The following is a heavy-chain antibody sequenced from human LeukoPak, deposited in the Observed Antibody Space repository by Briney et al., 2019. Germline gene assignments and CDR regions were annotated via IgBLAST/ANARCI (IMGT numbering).Heavy chain of an antibody. D-gene: IGHD3-22*01. CDR2: INVYNGNT. J-gene: IGHJ3*02. CDR1: GHTFSSYG. V-gene: IGHV1-18*01. CDR3: ARNFYDSSGHDPFDI. Sequence: ASVKVSCKASGHTFSSYGISWVRQAPGQGLEWMGRINVYNGNTNYAQKLQGRVTMTTDTSTSTAYMELRSLRSDDTAVYYCARNFYDSSGHDPFDIWGQGTMVTVSS.